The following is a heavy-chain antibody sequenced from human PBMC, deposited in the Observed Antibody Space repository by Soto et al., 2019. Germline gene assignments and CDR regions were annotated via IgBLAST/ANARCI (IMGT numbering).Heavy chain of an antibody. V-gene: IGHV1-2*02. D-gene: IGHD2-8*01. CDR1: GYTFTGYY. Sequence: ASVKVCCKASGYTFTGYYMHWVRQAPGQGLEWIGWINPNSGGTNYAQKFQGRVTMTRDTSIRPAYMELSSLRSDDTALYYCARDLVVLMVYASPHDAFDIWGQGTMVTV. CDR3: ARDLVVLMVYASPHDAFDI. J-gene: IGHJ3*02. CDR2: INPNSGGT.